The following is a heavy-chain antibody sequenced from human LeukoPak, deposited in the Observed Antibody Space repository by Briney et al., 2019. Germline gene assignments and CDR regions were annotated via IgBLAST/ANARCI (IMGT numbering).Heavy chain of an antibody. Sequence: GGSLRLSCAASGFTFSSFAMTWVRQAPGKGLEWVSAISGSGGSTYYADSVKGRFTISRDNSKNTLYLQMNSLRAEDTAVYYCAKEVGSSWYEDYWGQGTLVTVSS. J-gene: IGHJ4*02. CDR2: ISGSGGST. D-gene: IGHD6-13*01. CDR3: AKEVGSSWYEDY. CDR1: GFTFSSFA. V-gene: IGHV3-23*01.